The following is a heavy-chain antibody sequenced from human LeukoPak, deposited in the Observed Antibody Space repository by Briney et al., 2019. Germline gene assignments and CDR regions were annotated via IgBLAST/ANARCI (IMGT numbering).Heavy chain of an antibody. V-gene: IGHV1-46*01. Sequence: ASVKVPCKASGYIFTSYYMYWVRQAPGQGLEWIGIISPSGSSTTYAQKFQGRVTMTRDMSTSTVYMELSSLRSDDTAVYYCARDPPIRMGATSDYWGQGTLVTVSS. CDR2: ISPSGSST. J-gene: IGHJ4*02. D-gene: IGHD1-26*01. CDR1: GYIFTSYY. CDR3: ARDPPIRMGATSDY.